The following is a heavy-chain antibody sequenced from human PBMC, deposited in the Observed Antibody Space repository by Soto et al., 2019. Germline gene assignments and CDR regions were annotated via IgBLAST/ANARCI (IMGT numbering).Heavy chain of an antibody. V-gene: IGHV4-31*03. CDR1: GGSISSGGYY. Sequence: PSETLSLTCTVSGGSISSGGYYWSWIRQHPGKGLEWIGYIYYSGSTHYNPSLKSRVTISVDTSKNQFSLKLSSVTAADTAVYYCARVPIRYYDSSGYYPHFDYWGQGTLVTVSS. CDR3: ARVPIRYYDSSGYYPHFDY. D-gene: IGHD3-22*01. J-gene: IGHJ4*02. CDR2: IYYSGST.